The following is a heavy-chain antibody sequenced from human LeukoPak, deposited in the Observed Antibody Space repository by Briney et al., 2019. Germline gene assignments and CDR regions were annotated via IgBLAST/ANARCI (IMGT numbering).Heavy chain of an antibody. D-gene: IGHD2-15*01. V-gene: IGHV4-61*02. CDR3: ARLRGSEAWGYYFDY. Sequence: PSQTLSLTCTVSGGSISSGSYYWSWIRQPAGKGLEWIGRIYTSGSTNYNPSLKSRVTISVDTSKNQFSLKLSSVTAADTAVYYCARLRGSEAWGYYFDYWGQGTLVTVSS. CDR2: IYTSGST. J-gene: IGHJ4*02. CDR1: GGSISSGSYY.